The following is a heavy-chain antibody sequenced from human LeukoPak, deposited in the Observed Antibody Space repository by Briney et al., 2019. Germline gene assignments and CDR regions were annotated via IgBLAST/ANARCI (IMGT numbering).Heavy chain of an antibody. D-gene: IGHD5-12*01. CDR2: MSHTGAT. Sequence: SETLSLTCAVFGGSFSGYYWSWIRQSPEKGLEWIGEMSHTGATNYNPSLKSRVTVSVDTSKKQFSLNLRSVTAADTAVYYCARGDGYNLNFDYWGQGTLVTVSS. CDR3: ARGDGYNLNFDY. CDR1: GGSFSGYY. V-gene: IGHV4-34*01. J-gene: IGHJ4*02.